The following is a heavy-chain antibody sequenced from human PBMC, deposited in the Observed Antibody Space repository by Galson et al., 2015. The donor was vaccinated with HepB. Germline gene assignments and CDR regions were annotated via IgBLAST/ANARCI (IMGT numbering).Heavy chain of an antibody. J-gene: IGHJ4*02. D-gene: IGHD1-14*01. V-gene: IGHV4-30-4*07. CDR2: IYYSGST. CDR3: ASQDHAENVFDY. CDR1: GGSISSGGYS. Sequence: QVQLQESGPGLVKPSETLSLTCAVSGGSISSGGYSWSWIRQPPGKGLEWIGYIYYSGSTYYNPSLKSRVTISVDTSKNQFSLKLSSVTAADTAVYYCASQDHAENVFDYWGQGTLVTVSS.